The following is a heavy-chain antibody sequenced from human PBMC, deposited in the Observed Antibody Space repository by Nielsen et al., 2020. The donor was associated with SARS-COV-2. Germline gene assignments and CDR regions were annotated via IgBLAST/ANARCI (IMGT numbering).Heavy chain of an antibody. J-gene: IGHJ6*02. CDR3: ARDNPFTVWFGELTGRNAMDV. Sequence: GESLKISCAASGFTFSSYAMRWVRQAPGKGLEWVSSISSSSSYIYYADSVKGRFTISRDNAKNSLYLQMNSLRAEDTAVYYCARDNPFTVWFGELTGRNAMDVWGQGTTVTVSS. D-gene: IGHD3-10*01. CDR1: GFTFSSYA. CDR2: ISSSSSYI. V-gene: IGHV3-21*01.